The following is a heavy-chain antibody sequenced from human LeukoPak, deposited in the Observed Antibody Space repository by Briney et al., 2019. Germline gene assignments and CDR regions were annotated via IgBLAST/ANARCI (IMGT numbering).Heavy chain of an antibody. J-gene: IGHJ4*02. V-gene: IGHV3-23*01. CDR2: TSENGGST. Sequence: GGSLRLSCAASGFTFSSYAMSWVRQAPGKGLEWVSSTSENGGSTYYADSVKGRFTMSRDNSKNTLYLQMNSLRAEGTAVYYCAKSPFDYWGQGNVVTVSS. CDR3: AKSPFDY. CDR1: GFTFSSYA.